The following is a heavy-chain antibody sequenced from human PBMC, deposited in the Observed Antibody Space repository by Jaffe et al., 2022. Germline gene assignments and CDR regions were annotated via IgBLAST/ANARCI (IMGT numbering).Heavy chain of an antibody. CDR2: ISSSGSTI. Sequence: EVQLVESGGGLVQPGGSLRLSCAASGFTFSSYEMNWVRQAPGKGLEWVSYISSSGSTIYYADSVKGRFTISRDNAKNSLYLQMNSLRAEDTAVYYCARSYGDLYFDYWGQGTLVTVSS. CDR3: ARSYGDLYFDY. CDR1: GFTFSSYE. D-gene: IGHD4-17*01. J-gene: IGHJ4*02. V-gene: IGHV3-48*03.